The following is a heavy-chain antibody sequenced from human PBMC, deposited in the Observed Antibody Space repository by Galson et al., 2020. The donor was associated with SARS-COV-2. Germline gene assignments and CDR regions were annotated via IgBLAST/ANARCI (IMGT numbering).Heavy chain of an antibody. Sequence: SQTPSLTCAVSGGSISSSDWWGWVRQPPGKGLEWTGEIFHSGYTNYNPSLKSRVTMSLDTSKNQFSLKLSSVTAADTALYYCSIIIVTAYYFSYMDVWGKGTTVTVSS. V-gene: IGHV4-4*02. CDR3: SIIIVTAYYFSYMDV. CDR1: GGSISSSDW. J-gene: IGHJ6*03. CDR2: IFHSGYT. D-gene: IGHD2-21*02.